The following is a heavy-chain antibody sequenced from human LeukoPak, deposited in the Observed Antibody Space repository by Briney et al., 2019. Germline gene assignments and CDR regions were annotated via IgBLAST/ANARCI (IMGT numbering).Heavy chain of an antibody. CDR3: ARAVSGLYYYYYYMDV. V-gene: IGHV1-2*02. CDR2: INPNSGGT. Sequence: ASVKVSRKASGYTFTGYYMHWVRQAPGQGLEWMGWINPNSGGTNYAQKFQGRVTMTRDTSISTAYMELSRLRSDDTAVYYCARAVSGLYYYYYYMDVWGKGTTVTVSS. D-gene: IGHD3-10*01. CDR1: GYTFTGYY. J-gene: IGHJ6*03.